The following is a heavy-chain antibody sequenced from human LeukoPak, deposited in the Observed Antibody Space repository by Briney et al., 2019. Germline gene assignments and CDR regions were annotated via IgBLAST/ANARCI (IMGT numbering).Heavy chain of an antibody. D-gene: IGHD1-26*01. Sequence: GGSLRLSCAASGFTFNDYHMSWIRQAPGKGLEWLSYISSSGTTMYYADSVKGRFTISRDNAKNSLYLQVNSLRAEDTAVYYCAKNTGSYSYYYYGMDVWGQGTTVTVSS. J-gene: IGHJ6*02. CDR2: ISSSGTTM. CDR1: GFTFNDYH. CDR3: AKNTGSYSYYYYGMDV. V-gene: IGHV3-11*01.